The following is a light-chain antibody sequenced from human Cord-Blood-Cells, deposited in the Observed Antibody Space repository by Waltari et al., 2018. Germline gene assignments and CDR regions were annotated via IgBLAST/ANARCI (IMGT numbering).Light chain of an antibody. CDR1: QSISSY. Sequence: DIQMTQSPSSLSAPVGDRVTITCRASQSISSYLNWYQQKPGKAPKLLIYAASSLQSGVPSRFSGSGSGTDFTLTISSLQPEDFATYYCQQSYSTSPYTFGQGTKLEIK. J-gene: IGKJ2*01. CDR2: AAS. CDR3: QQSYSTSPYT. V-gene: IGKV1-39*01.